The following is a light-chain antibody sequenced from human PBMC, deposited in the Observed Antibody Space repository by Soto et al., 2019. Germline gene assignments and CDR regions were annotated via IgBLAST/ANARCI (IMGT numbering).Light chain of an antibody. CDR1: QSIDSW. Sequence: DIQMTQSPSTLSASVGDSVTITCRASQSIDSWLAWYQQKPGKAPKLLIYKASSLESGVPSRFSGSGSGTEFTLTISSLQPDDFATYYCQQYNSYSPWTFGQGTKVDIK. V-gene: IGKV1-5*03. CDR3: QQYNSYSPWT. J-gene: IGKJ1*01. CDR2: KAS.